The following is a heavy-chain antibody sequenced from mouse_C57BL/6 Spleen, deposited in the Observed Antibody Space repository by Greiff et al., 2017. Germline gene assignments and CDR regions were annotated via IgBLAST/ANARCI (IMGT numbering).Heavy chain of an antibody. J-gene: IGHJ4*01. CDR1: GYTFTSYW. Sequence: QVQLQQPGAELVKPGASVKMSCKASGYTFTSYWITWVKQRPGQGLEWIGDIYPGSGSTNYNEKFKGKATLTVDTSSSTAYMQLSSLTSEDSAVYYCATNYYGSSYDYAMDYWGQGTSVTVSS. CDR3: ATNYYGSSYDYAMDY. D-gene: IGHD1-1*01. V-gene: IGHV1-55*01. CDR2: IYPGSGST.